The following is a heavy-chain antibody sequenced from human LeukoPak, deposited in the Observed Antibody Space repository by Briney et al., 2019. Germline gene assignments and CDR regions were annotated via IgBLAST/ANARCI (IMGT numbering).Heavy chain of an antibody. V-gene: IGHV1-69*05. CDR1: GGTFSSYA. D-gene: IGHD3-22*01. CDR2: IIPIFGTA. J-gene: IGHJ3*02. CDR3: ARAYYYDSSGYYGAFDI. Sequence: ASVKVSCKASGGTFSSYAISWVRQAPGQGLEWMGRIIPIFGTANYAQKFQGRVTITTDESTSTAYMELSSLRSEDTAVYYCARAYYYDSSGYYGAFDIWGQGTMVTVSS.